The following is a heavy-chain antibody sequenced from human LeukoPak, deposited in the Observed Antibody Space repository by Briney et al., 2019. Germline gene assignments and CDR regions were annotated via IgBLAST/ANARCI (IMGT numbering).Heavy chain of an antibody. CDR2: TFPGDSDT. J-gene: IGHJ4*02. V-gene: IGHV5-51*01. CDR1: GYSFTSYW. CDR3: ARKSGYSDNYFDY. D-gene: IGHD5-12*01. Sequence: GESLKISCKGSGYSFTSYWIGWVRLMPGKGLEWMGITFPGDSDTRYSPSFQGQVTISADRSINTAYLQWTSLKASDTAMYYCARKSGYSDNYFDYWGQGTLVTVSS.